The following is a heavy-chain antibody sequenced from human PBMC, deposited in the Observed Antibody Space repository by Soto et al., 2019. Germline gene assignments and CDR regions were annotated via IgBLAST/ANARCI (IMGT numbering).Heavy chain of an antibody. D-gene: IGHD3-9*01. CDR3: ARSVNEFDWLLYNWFDP. CDR1: GGSISSSSYY. J-gene: IGHJ5*02. CDR2: IYYSGST. Sequence: SQTLSLTCTVSGGSISSSSYYWGWIRQPPGKGLEWIGSIYYSGSTYYNPSLKSRVTISVDTSKNQFSLKLSSVTAADTAVYYCARSVNEFDWLLYNWFDPWGQGTLVTVSS. V-gene: IGHV4-39*01.